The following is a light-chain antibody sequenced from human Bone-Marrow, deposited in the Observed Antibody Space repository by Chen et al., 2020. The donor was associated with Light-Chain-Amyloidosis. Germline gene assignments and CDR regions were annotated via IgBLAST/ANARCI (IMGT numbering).Light chain of an antibody. V-gene: IGLV1-44*01. CDR2: SNN. CDR1: NSNDASYT. CDR3: AACEDGLRWV. Sequence: QSVLTQPPSASGTPGQRVTISCSGSNSNDASYTVNWYQHLPGTAPKLLIYSNNQRPSGVLARSSGSKAGSSGPRASGGLRPVDGAHYACAACEDGLRWVVGGGTELTVL. J-gene: IGLJ3*02.